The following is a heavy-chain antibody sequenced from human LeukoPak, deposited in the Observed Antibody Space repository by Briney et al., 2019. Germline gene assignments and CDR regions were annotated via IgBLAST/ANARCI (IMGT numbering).Heavy chain of an antibody. CDR1: GGTFSSYA. Sequence: SVKVSCKASGGTFSSYAISWVRQAPGQGLEWMGRIIPIFGTANYAQKFQGRVTITTDESTSTAYMELSSLRSEDTAVYYCARDLRSDSGYVSHTGYYYYYYMDVWGKGTTVTVSS. CDR3: ARDLRSDSGYVSHTGYYYYYYMDV. CDR2: IIPIFGTA. J-gene: IGHJ6*03. D-gene: IGHD5-12*01. V-gene: IGHV1-69*05.